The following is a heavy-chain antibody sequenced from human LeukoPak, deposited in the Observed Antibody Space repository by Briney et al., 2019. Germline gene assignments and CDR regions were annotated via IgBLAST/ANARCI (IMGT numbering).Heavy chain of an antibody. CDR1: GFTFSSYA. J-gene: IGHJ4*02. D-gene: IGHD1-26*01. V-gene: IGHV3-23*01. CDR2: ISGSGGST. CDR3: AKDGWSGSYFGYFDY. Sequence: GGSLRLSCAASGFTFSSYAMSWVRQAPGKGLEWVSAISGSGGSTYYADSVKGRFTISRDNSKNTLYLQMNSLRAEGTAVYYCAKDGWSGSYFGYFDYWGQGTLVTVSS.